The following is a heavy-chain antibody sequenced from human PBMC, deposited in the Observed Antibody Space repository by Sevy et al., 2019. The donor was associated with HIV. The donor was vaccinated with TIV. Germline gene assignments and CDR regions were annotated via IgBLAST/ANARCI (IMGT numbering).Heavy chain of an antibody. CDR2: IRSDGSDK. J-gene: IGHJ4*02. Sequence: GRSLRLSCTASGFTFSNFGMHWVRQVPGKGLEWVTFIRSDGSDKYYAASVKGRFTISRDDSKNTLYLQMDSLRAEDTAIYYCAKDLAGPGRRYFDYWGQGTLVTVSS. D-gene: IGHD6-13*01. V-gene: IGHV3-30*02. CDR3: AKDLAGPGRRYFDY. CDR1: GFTFSNFG.